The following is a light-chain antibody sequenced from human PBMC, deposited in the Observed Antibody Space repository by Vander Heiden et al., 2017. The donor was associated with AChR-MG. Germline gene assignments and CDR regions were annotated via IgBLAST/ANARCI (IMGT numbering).Light chain of an antibody. CDR1: QSVRSNY. J-gene: IGKJ1*01. V-gene: IGKV3D-20*01. CDR2: DAS. Sequence: EIVLTQSPANLSLSPGERATLSCGASQSVRSNYLAWYQQKPGRAPRLLIYDASSRATGIPDRFSGSGSGTDFALTISRLEPEDFAVYYCQQDGSSPRTFGQGTKVEIK. CDR3: QQDGSSPRT.